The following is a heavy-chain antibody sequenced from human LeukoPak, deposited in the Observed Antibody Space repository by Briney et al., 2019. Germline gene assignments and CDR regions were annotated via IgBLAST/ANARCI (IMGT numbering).Heavy chain of an antibody. CDR2: IYYSGST. CDR1: GGSISSHY. Sequence: SETLSLTCTVSGGSISSHYRSWIRQPPGKGLEWIGYIYYSGSTNYNPSLKSRVTISVDTSKNQFSLKLSSVTAADTAVYYCARWGHGSYSSPFDYWGQGTLVTVSS. V-gene: IGHV4-59*11. CDR3: ARWGHGSYSSPFDY. D-gene: IGHD1-26*01. J-gene: IGHJ4*02.